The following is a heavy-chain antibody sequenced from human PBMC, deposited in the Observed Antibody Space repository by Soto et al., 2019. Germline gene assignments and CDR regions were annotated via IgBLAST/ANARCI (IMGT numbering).Heavy chain of an antibody. J-gene: IGHJ6*02. V-gene: IGHV1-69*13. Sequence: SVKVSCKASGGTFSSYAINWVRQAPGQGLEWMGGIIPIFGTANYTQRFQGRVTITADESTSTAYMELSSLRSEDTAVYYCARGSGGSSYYYYGMDVWGQGTTVTVSS. CDR1: GGTFSSYA. CDR2: IIPIFGTA. CDR3: ARGSGGSSYYYYGMDV. D-gene: IGHD2-15*01.